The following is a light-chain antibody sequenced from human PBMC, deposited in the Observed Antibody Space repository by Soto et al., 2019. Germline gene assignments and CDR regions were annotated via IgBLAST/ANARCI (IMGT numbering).Light chain of an antibody. J-gene: IGLJ1*01. CDR1: TSDIGGYKY. CDR2: DVT. Sequence: QSALTQPPSVSGSPGQSVTISCTGTTSDIGGYKYVSWYQQLPGNAPKLMVFDVTKRPSGVPDPFSGPNSGNTASLTISGLQAEDEAIYYCCSYARTTDVFGTGTKLTVL. CDR3: CSYARTTDV. V-gene: IGLV2-11*01.